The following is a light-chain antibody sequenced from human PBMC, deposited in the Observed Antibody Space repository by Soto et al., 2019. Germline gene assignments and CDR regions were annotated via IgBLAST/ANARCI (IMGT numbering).Light chain of an antibody. V-gene: IGKV1-5*03. J-gene: IGKJ1*01. Sequence: DIQRTQCPSNLYTYGGDRVTITCRASQSISNRLAWYQQTPGKAPKLLIFKASTSQSGVPSRFSGSGSGTEFTLTISSLQPGDFATYYCQHYNNFPPTLVQGTKV. CDR2: KAS. CDR1: QSISNR. CDR3: QHYNNFPPT.